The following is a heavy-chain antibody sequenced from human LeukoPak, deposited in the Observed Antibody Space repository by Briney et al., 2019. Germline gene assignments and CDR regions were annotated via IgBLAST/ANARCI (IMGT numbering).Heavy chain of an antibody. Sequence: GASVKVSCKASGGTFSSYAISWVRQAPGQGLEWMGGIIPIFGTANYAQKFQGRVTITTDESTSTAYMELSSLRSEDTAVYYCARVLELVQLGGWFDPWGQGTLVTVSS. V-gene: IGHV1-69*05. CDR1: GGTFSSYA. J-gene: IGHJ5*02. D-gene: IGHD1-7*01. CDR2: IIPIFGTA. CDR3: ARVLELVQLGGWFDP.